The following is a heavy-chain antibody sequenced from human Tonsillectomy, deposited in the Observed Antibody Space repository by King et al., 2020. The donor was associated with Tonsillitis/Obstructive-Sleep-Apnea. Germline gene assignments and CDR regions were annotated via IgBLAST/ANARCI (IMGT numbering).Heavy chain of an antibody. CDR3: ARDGFNYGVDH. CDR1: GFTFSSYW. J-gene: IGHJ4*02. D-gene: IGHD3-16*01. Sequence: VQLVESGGGLVQPGGSLRLSCAASGFTFSSYWMNWVRQAPGKGLEWVANIKQDGSGKYYVDSVKGRFTISRDNAKNSLYLQMDSLRVEDTAVYYCARDGFNYGVDHWGQGTLVTVSS. CDR2: IKQDGSGK. V-gene: IGHV3-7*04.